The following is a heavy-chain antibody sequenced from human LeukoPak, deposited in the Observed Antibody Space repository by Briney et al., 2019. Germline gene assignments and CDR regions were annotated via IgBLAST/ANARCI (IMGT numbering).Heavy chain of an antibody. CDR1: GYSLTTYW. D-gene: IGHD1-14*01. CDR2: IDPTDSYT. V-gene: IGHV5-10-1*01. CDR3: ARQVYKHRIDY. J-gene: IGHJ4*02. Sequence: GESLKISCKGSGYSLTTYWITWVRQMPGQGLEWMGRIDPTDSYTNYSPSFQGHVTISADKFISTAYLQWSSLKASDTAMYYCARQVYKHRIDYWGQGTLVTVSS.